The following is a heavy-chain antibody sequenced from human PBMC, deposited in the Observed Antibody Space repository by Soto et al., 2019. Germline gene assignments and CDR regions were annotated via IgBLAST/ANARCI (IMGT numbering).Heavy chain of an antibody. D-gene: IGHD2-2*01. Sequence: PXGTLTLTCAVYGGSFSGYYWSWIRQPPGKGLEWIGEINHSGSTNYNPSLKSRVTISVDTSKNQFSLKLSSVTAADTAVYYCARSAEVVVPAAISTYYYSYLDDWDQETTHAASS. CDR3: ARSAEVVVPAAISTYYYSYLDD. CDR2: INHSGST. J-gene: IGHJ6*02. CDR1: GGSFSGYY. V-gene: IGHV4-34*01.